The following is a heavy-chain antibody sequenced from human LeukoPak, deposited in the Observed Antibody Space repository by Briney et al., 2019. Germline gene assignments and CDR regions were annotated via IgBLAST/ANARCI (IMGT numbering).Heavy chain of an antibody. V-gene: IGHV3-30-3*01. CDR3: ARDPLRGWGDYFDY. CDR2: ISYNGDTS. Sequence: GGSLRLSCTASGFTFSSYPMHWVRQAPGKGLEWVAVISYNGDTSHYANSVKGRFTISRDSSRNTLYLQMDSLRYEDTALYYCARDPLRGWGDYFDYWGREPWSPSPQ. D-gene: IGHD3-10*01. J-gene: IGHJ4*02. CDR1: GFTFSSYP.